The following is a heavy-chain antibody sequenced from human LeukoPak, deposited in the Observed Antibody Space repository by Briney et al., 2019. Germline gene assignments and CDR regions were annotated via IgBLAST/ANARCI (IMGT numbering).Heavy chain of an antibody. V-gene: IGHV4-59*08. CDR2: IYYSGST. J-gene: IGHJ3*02. Sequence: SETLSLTCTVSGGSISSYYWSWIRQPPGKGLEWIGYIYYSGSTNYNPSLKSRVTISVDTSKNQFSLKLNSVTAADTAVYYCARRLEYSSSLAAFDIWGQGTMVTVSS. D-gene: IGHD6-6*01. CDR3: ARRLEYSSSLAAFDI. CDR1: GGSISSYY.